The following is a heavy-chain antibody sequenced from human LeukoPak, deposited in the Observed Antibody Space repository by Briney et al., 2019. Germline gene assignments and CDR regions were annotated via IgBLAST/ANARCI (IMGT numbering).Heavy chain of an antibody. J-gene: IGHJ6*02. V-gene: IGHV3-53*01. CDR2: IYSGGST. CDR3: ARDLKYGDYDYYYGMDV. D-gene: IGHD4-17*01. CDR1: GFTVSSNY. Sequence: PGGSLRLSCAASGFTVSSNYMSWVRQAPGKGLEWASVIYSGGSTYYADSVKGRFTISRDNSKNTLYLQMNSLRAEDTAVYYCARDLKYGDYDYYYGMDVWGQGTTVTVSS.